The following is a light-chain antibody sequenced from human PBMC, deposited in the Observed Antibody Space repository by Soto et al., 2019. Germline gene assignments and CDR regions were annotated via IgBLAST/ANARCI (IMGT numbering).Light chain of an antibody. CDR2: DAS. V-gene: IGKV1-39*01. CDR1: QDISNY. J-gene: IGKJ1*01. Sequence: MSQSPSSLSATVGDRVTITCQASQDISNYLNWYQQKPGKAPKLLIYDASSLQSGVPSRFSGSRSGPDFTLTISSLQPEDFAPYYCPHSSSSPPPFGQGSKADI. CDR3: PHSSSSPPP.